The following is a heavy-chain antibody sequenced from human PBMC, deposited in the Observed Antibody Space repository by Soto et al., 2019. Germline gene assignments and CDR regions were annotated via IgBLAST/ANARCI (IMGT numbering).Heavy chain of an antibody. CDR3: ARSGPYYDYIWGSYRYYGY. CDR1: GGSFSGYY. J-gene: IGHJ4*02. CDR2: INHSGST. D-gene: IGHD3-16*02. Sequence: SETLSLTCAVYGGSFSGYYWSWIRQPPGKGLEWIGEINHSGSTNHNPSLKSRVTISVDTSKNQFSLKLSSVTAADTAVYYCARSGPYYDYIWGSYRYYGYWGQGTLVTVSS. V-gene: IGHV4-34*01.